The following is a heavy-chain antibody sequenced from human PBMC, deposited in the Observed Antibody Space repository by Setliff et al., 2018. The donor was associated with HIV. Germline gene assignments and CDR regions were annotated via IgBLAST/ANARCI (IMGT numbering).Heavy chain of an antibody. V-gene: IGHV4-34*01. Sequence: SETLSLTCAVYGGSFSGYYWSWLRQPPGTALECIGKISHTGSATYNASLKSRVTMSVDRSKDQFSLRLTSVTAADTAVYYCARGQIAAAGNGGWFDPWGQGTLVTVSS. CDR2: ISHTGSA. J-gene: IGHJ5*02. D-gene: IGHD6-13*01. CDR3: ARGQIAAAGNGGWFDP. CDR1: GGSFSGYY.